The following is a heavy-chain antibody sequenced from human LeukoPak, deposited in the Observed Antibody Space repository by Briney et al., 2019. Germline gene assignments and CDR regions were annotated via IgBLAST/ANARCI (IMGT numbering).Heavy chain of an antibody. CDR1: GFTFSSYS. V-gene: IGHV3-48*01. Sequence: GGSLRLSCAASGFTFSSYSMNWVRQAPGKGQEWVSYSSSSSSPIYYADSVKGRFTISRDNSKNTLYLQMNSLRAEDTAVYYCAKIRESIWQACFDYWGQGTLVTISS. D-gene: IGHD6-6*01. CDR2: SSSSSSPI. CDR3: AKIRESIWQACFDY. J-gene: IGHJ4*02.